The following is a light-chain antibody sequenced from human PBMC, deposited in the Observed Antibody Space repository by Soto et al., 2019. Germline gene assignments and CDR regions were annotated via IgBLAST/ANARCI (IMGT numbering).Light chain of an antibody. Sequence: EIVLTQSPGTLSLSPGERATLSCRASQSVSSSYLAWYQQKPGQAPRLLIYGASNRATGIPDRFSGSGSGTDFTLTISRLEPEDFAVYYFQQYGSSPLTFGKGTKVDIK. CDR2: GAS. J-gene: IGKJ1*01. V-gene: IGKV3-20*01. CDR3: QQYGSSPLT. CDR1: QSVSSSY.